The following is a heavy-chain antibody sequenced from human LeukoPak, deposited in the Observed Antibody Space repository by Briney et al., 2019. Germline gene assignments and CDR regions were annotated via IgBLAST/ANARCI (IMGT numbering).Heavy chain of an antibody. Sequence: VASVTVSCKASVYTFTGYYMHWVRQAPGQGLEWLGWINPNSGGTNYAQKFQGRVTMTRDTSISTAYMELSRLRSDDTAVYYCARDGDPRYSAPYNWFDPWGQGTLVTVSS. V-gene: IGHV1-2*02. CDR2: INPNSGGT. CDR1: VYTFTGYY. J-gene: IGHJ5*02. D-gene: IGHD2-15*01. CDR3: ARDGDPRYSAPYNWFDP.